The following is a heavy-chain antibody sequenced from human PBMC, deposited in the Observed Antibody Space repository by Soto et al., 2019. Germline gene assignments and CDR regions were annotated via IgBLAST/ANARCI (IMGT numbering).Heavy chain of an antibody. V-gene: IGHV4-59*08. CDR3: ARLPLSGGLFIDY. CDR2: IYYSGST. CDR1: GGSISSYY. D-gene: IGHD2-15*01. J-gene: IGHJ4*02. Sequence: SGTLSLTCTVSGGSISSYYWSWIRQPPGKGLEWIGYIYYSGSTNYNPSLKSRVTISVDTSKNQFSLKLSSVTAADTAVYYCARLPLSGGLFIDYWGQGTLVTVSS.